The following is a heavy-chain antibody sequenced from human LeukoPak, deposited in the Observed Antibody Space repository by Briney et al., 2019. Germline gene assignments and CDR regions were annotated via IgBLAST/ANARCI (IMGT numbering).Heavy chain of an antibody. Sequence: GASVKVSCKASGYTFTSYGISWVRQAPGQGLEWMGWISAYNGNTNYAQKLQGRVTMTTDTSTSTAYMELRSLRSDDTAVYYCARDFETSYYSSGKPVDYWGQGTLVTVSS. CDR3: ARDFETSYYSSGKPVDY. CDR2: ISAYNGNT. V-gene: IGHV1-18*04. J-gene: IGHJ4*02. CDR1: GYTFTSYG. D-gene: IGHD3-10*01.